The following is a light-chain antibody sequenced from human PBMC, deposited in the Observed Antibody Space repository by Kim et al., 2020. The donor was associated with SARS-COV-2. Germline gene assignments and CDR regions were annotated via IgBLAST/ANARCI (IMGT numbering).Light chain of an antibody. Sequence: QSALTQPPSASGSPGQSVAISCTGTSSDVGGYNYVSWYQQHPGKAPKLMIYEVTKRPSGVPDRFSGSKSDNTASLTVSGLRAEDEADYYCSSYGGSNNLLFGGGTKLTVL. V-gene: IGLV2-8*01. CDR2: EVT. J-gene: IGLJ2*01. CDR3: SSYGGSNNLL. CDR1: SSDVGGYNY.